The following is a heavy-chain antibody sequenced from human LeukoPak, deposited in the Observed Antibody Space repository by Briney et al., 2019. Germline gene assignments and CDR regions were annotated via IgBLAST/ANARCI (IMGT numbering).Heavy chain of an antibody. D-gene: IGHD2-15*01. CDR1: GYSLYHFY. CDR3: ARGGCSGGSCYSSWFDP. Sequence: ASVKVSCKPSGYSLYHFYIHWVRQAPGQGLEWMGWIDPNSGGRNYAQKFQGRVTMTRDTSSSTAYMVLSSLTSDDTAVYYCARGGCSGGSCYSSWFDPWGQGTLVSVSS. V-gene: IGHV1-2*02. J-gene: IGHJ5*02. CDR2: IDPNSGGR.